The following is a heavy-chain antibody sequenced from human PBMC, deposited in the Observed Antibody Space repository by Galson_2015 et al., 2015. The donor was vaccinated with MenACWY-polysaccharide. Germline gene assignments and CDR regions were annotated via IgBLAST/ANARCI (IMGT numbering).Heavy chain of an antibody. CDR3: AKDSTDFWSVAGRFDH. CDR1: GFTFTSCA. D-gene: IGHD3-3*01. Sequence: SLRLSCAASGFTFTSCAMSWVRQAPGKGLEWVSAIRSSGTNTYYADSVKGRFTISRDNFKNTLYLQMNSLRAEDTAVYYCAKDSTDFWSVAGRFDHWGQGTLVTVSS. J-gene: IGHJ5*02. CDR2: IRSSGTNT. V-gene: IGHV3-23*01.